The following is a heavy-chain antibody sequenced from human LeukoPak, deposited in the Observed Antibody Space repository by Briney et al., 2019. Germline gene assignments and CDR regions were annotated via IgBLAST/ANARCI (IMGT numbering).Heavy chain of an antibody. CDR1: GYTFTVYY. V-gene: IGHV1-2*02. CDR3: ARDFQGLGTRGY. D-gene: IGHD6-13*01. Sequence: AASVKVSCKASGYTFTVYYMHWVRQAPGQGLEWMGWINPNSGGTNYAQKFQGRVTMTRDTSISTAYMELSRLRSDDTAVYYCARDFQGLGTRGYWGQGTLVTVSS. J-gene: IGHJ4*02. CDR2: INPNSGGT.